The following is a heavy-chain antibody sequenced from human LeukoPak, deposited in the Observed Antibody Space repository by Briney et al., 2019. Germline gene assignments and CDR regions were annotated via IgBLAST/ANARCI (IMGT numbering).Heavy chain of an antibody. Sequence: GASVKVSCKASGGTFSSYAISWVRQPPGQGLEWMGGIIPIFGTAYYAQKFQGRVTITTDESTSTAYMELSSRRSEDTAVYYCAREATGWFDPWGQGALVTVSS. V-gene: IGHV1-69*05. CDR2: IIPIFGTA. J-gene: IGHJ5*02. CDR3: AREATGWFDP. CDR1: GGTFSSYA.